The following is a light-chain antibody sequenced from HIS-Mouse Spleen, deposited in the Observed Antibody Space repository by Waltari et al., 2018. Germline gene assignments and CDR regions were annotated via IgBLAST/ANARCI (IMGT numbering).Light chain of an antibody. J-gene: IGLJ2*01. CDR1: KLGDKY. CDR2: QDS. Sequence: SYELTQPPSVSVSPGQTARITCSGDKLGDKYACWYQQKPGQSPVLVIDQDSKRPSGIPERFSGSNSGNTATLTISGTQAMDEADYYCQAWDSSTAVFGGGTKLTVL. V-gene: IGLV3-1*01. CDR3: QAWDSSTAV.